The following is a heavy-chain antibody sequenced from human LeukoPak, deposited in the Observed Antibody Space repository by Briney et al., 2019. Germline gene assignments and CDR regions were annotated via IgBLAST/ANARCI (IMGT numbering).Heavy chain of an antibody. CDR2: INTNTGDP. V-gene: IGHV7-4-1*02. D-gene: IGHD6-19*01. CDR1: GYTFTSYG. Sequence: ASVKVSCKASGYTFTSYGINWGRQAPGQGLEWMGWINTNTGDPTYAQGFTGRFVFSLDTSVSTAYLQISSLKAEDTAVYYCARHLYSIGWYYSANNWFDPWGQGTLVTVSS. CDR3: ARHLYSIGWYYSANNWFDP. J-gene: IGHJ5*02.